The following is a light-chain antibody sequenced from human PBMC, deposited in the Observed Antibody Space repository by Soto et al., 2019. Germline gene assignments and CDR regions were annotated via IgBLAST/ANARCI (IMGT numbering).Light chain of an antibody. Sequence: QSVLTQPPSVSGAPGQRVTMSCTGSVSNIGAGYDVHWYQQLPGTAPKLLIYGSINRPSGVPDRFSGSKSGTSASLAITGLRAEDEGDYYCQSYDSGLKVFGGGTKLTVL. V-gene: IGLV1-40*01. J-gene: IGLJ3*02. CDR2: GSI. CDR3: QSYDSGLKV. CDR1: VSNIGAGYD.